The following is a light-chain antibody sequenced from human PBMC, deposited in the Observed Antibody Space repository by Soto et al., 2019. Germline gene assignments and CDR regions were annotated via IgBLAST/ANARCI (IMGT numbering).Light chain of an antibody. CDR1: NIGSKS. Sequence: SYELTQPPSVSVAPGQTARITCGGNNIGSKSVHWYQQKPGQAPVLVVYDDSDRPSGIPGRFSGSNSGNTATLTISRVEAGDEADYYCQVWDSSSDHPGVFGGGTQLTVL. J-gene: IGLJ2*01. CDR3: QVWDSSSDHPGV. CDR2: DDS. V-gene: IGLV3-21*02.